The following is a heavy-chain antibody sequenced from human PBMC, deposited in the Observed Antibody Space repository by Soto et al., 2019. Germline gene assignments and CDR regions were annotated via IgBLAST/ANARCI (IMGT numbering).Heavy chain of an antibody. CDR1: GDSTSSYY. J-gene: IGHJ6*02. CDR3: ARQGFGALNGLVDV. CDR2: IYHSGST. D-gene: IGHD3-10*01. V-gene: IGHV4-59*08. Sequence: SETLSLTCTVSGDSTSSYYWSWIRQPPGKGLEWIGYIYHSGSTNYTPSLRSRVTISIDTSKSQFSLKLTSVTATDTAVYYCARQGFGALNGLVDVWGQGTTVTVSS.